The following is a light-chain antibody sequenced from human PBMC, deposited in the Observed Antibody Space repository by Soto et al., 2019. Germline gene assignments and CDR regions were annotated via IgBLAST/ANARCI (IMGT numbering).Light chain of an antibody. Sequence: QSVLTQPASVSGSPGQSITISCTGTTSDVGGYNYVSWYQQHPGKAPKLMIYEVSNRPSGVSNRFSGSKSGNTASLTISGLQADDEAAYYCFSYTTSSAPYDFGTGTKVTVL. CDR1: TSDVGGYNY. CDR3: FSYTTSSAPYD. J-gene: IGLJ1*01. V-gene: IGLV2-14*01. CDR2: EVS.